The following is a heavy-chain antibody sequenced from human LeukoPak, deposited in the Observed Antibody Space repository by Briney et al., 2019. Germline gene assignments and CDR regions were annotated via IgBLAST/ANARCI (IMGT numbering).Heavy chain of an antibody. J-gene: IGHJ4*02. CDR3: ARQYTSGSGYYFGY. D-gene: IGHD6-25*01. CDR2: IYHSGIT. CDR1: AYSISSGYY. Sequence: SETLSLTCAVSAYSISSGYYWGWIRQPPGKGLEWIASIYHSGITYYNPSLKSRVTISVDTSKNHFSLKVRSVTAADSAVYYCARQYTSGSGYYFGYWGQGALVSVSS. V-gene: IGHV4-38-2*01.